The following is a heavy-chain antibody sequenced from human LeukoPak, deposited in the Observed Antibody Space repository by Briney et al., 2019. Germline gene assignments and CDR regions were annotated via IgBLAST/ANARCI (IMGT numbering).Heavy chain of an antibody. J-gene: IGHJ3*02. CDR3: ARDEYRGPNAFDI. CDR2: INSDGSST. Sequence: GGSLRLSCAASGFTFSSYWMHWVRQAPGKGRVWVSRINSDGSSTSYADSVKGRFTISRDNAKNTLYLQMNSLRAEDTAVYYRARDEYRGPNAFDIWGKGTMVTVSS. V-gene: IGHV3-74*01. CDR1: GFTFSSYW. D-gene: IGHD1-26*01.